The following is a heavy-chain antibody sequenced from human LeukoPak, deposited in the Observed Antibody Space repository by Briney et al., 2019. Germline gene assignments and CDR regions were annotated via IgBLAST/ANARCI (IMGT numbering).Heavy chain of an antibody. Sequence: SETLSLTCTVSGGPISSSSYYWGWIRQPPGKGLEWIGSIYYSGSTYYNPSLKSRVTISVDTSKNQFSLKLSSVTAADTAVYYCARHQVVAARPGGPNWFDPWGQGTLVTVSS. CDR1: GGPISSSSYY. D-gene: IGHD6-6*01. CDR2: IYYSGST. V-gene: IGHV4-39*01. J-gene: IGHJ5*02. CDR3: ARHQVVAARPGGPNWFDP.